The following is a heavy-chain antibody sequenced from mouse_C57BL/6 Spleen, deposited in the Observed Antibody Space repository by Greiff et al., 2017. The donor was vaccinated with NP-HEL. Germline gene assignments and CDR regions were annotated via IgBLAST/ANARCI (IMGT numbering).Heavy chain of an antibody. CDR1: GYTFTSYW. J-gene: IGHJ3*01. CDR3: ARAGGYDGYSWFAY. D-gene: IGHD2-3*01. CDR2: IHPNSGST. V-gene: IGHV1-64*01. Sequence: QVQLQQPGAELVKPGASVKLSCKASGYTFTSYWMHWVKQRPGQGLEWIGMIHPNSGSTHYNEKFKSKATLTVDKSSSTAYMQLSSLTSEDSAVYYCARAGGYDGYSWFAYWGQGTLVTVSA.